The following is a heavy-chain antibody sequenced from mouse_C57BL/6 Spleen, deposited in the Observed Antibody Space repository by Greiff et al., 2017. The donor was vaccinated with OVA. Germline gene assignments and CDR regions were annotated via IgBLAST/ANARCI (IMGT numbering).Heavy chain of an antibody. V-gene: IGHV2-4*01. CDR3: AKFTTVGYAMDY. Sequence: VKLQESGPGLVQPSQSLSITCTVSGFSLTSYGVHWVRQPPGKGLEWLGVIWSGGSTDYNAAFISRLSISKDNSKSQVFFKMNSLQADDTAIYYCAKFTTVGYAMDYWGQGTSVTVSS. CDR1: GFSLTSYG. CDR2: IWSGGST. J-gene: IGHJ4*01. D-gene: IGHD1-1*01.